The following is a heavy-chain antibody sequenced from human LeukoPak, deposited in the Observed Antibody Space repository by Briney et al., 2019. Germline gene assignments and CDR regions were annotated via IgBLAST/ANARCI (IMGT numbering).Heavy chain of an antibody. CDR1: GYSFTSYW. V-gene: IGHV5-51*01. CDR3: ARAKREIAAGGWFDP. J-gene: IGHJ5*02. D-gene: IGHD6-13*01. CDR2: IYPGDSDT. Sequence: GESLKISCKGSGYSFTSYWIGWVRQMPGKGLEWMGIIYPGDSDTRYSPSFQGQVTISADKSISTAYLQWSSLKASDTAMYYCARAKREIAAGGWFDPWGQGTLVTVSS.